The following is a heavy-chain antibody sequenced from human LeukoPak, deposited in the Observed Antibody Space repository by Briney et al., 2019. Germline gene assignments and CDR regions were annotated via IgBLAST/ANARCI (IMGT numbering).Heavy chain of an antibody. V-gene: IGHV4-30-4*08. D-gene: IGHD3-22*01. CDR1: GGSISRGGYY. J-gene: IGHJ5*02. CDR3: ARPYYYDSRIDP. Sequence: SQTLSLTCTVSGGSISRGGYYWSWIRQHPVKGLEWIGYIYYSGSTYYNPSLKSRVTISADTSKNQFSLKLSSVTAADTAVYYCARPYYYDSRIDPWGQGTRVTVSS. CDR2: IYYSGST.